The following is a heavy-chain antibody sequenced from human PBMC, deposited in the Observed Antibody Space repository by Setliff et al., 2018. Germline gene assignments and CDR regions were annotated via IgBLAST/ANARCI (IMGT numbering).Heavy chain of an antibody. CDR2: ISAYNGET. J-gene: IGHJ4*02. CDR1: GYTLSNSI. CDR3: FGAGTCSY. D-gene: IGHD3-10*01. Sequence: ASVKVSCKASGYTLSNSILSWVRQAPGQGLEWMGWISAYNGETYFAQKFQDRFTISRDNAKNSLSLQMNSLRTEDTAVYYCFGAGTCSYWGQGALVTVSS. V-gene: IGHV1-18*01.